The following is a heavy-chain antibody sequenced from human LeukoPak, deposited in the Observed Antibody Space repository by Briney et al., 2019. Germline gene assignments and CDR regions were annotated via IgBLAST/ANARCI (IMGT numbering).Heavy chain of an antibody. V-gene: IGHV3-33*08. CDR2: IWYGGSNK. CDR3: AREGPAYSGSSLDY. CDR1: GFTFSSYG. Sequence: PGRSLRLSCAVSGFTFSSYGVHWVSQAPGKGLEWVAVIWYGGSNKYYADSVKGRFTISRDNSKNTLYLQMNSLRAEDTAVYYCAREGPAYSGSSLDYWGQGTLVTVSS. J-gene: IGHJ4*02. D-gene: IGHD1-26*01.